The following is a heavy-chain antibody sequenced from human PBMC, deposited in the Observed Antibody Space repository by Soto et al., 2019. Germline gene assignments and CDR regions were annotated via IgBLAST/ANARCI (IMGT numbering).Heavy chain of an antibody. Sequence: QVQLVQAGAEVKKPGSSVKVSCKASGGTFSSYAISWVRQATGQGLEWMGGIIPIFGTADYAQKFQGRVTITADESTSTDYVELSSLRSEDTAVYYCAKNPENYYYGRDVWGQGTTVTVSS. CDR3: AKNPENYYYGRDV. V-gene: IGHV1-69*12. CDR2: IIPIFGTA. CDR1: GGTFSSYA. J-gene: IGHJ6*02.